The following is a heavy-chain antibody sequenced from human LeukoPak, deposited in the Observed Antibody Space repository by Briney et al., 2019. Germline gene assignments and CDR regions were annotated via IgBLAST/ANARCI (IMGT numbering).Heavy chain of an antibody. V-gene: IGHV3-66*01. D-gene: IGHD1-26*01. Sequence: GGSLRLSCAASGFTVSSNYMSWVRQAPGKGLEWVSVIYSGGSTYYADSVKGRFTISRDNSKNTLYLQMNSLRAEDTAVYYCASTRGELRHFDYWGQGTLVTVSS. CDR2: IYSGGST. CDR3: ASTRGELRHFDY. J-gene: IGHJ4*02. CDR1: GFTVSSNY.